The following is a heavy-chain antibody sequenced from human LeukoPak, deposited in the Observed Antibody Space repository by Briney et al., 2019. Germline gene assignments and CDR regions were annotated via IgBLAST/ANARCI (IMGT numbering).Heavy chain of an antibody. V-gene: IGHV1-18*01. CDR1: GYTFTSYG. J-gene: IGHJ4*02. CDR3: ARDRSTMVRGVLDY. D-gene: IGHD3-10*01. Sequence: GASVKVSCKASGYTFTSYGISWVRQAPGQGLEWMGWISAYNGNTNYAQKLQGRVTMTTDTSTSTAYMELRSLRSDDTAVYYCARDRSTMVRGVLDYWGQGTLVTVSS. CDR2: ISAYNGNT.